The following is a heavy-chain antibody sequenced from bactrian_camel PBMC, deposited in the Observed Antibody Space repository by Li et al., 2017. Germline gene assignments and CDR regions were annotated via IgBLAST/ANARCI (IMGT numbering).Heavy chain of an antibody. D-gene: IGHD2*01. V-gene: IGHV3S57*01. CDR3: AAGYPCGGSSGYEYGY. CDR2: VDSNGTT. Sequence: HVQLVESGGGSAQAGGSLRLSCAASPDSYSNYCMGWIRLAPGKEREVVAFVDSNGTTNYADSVKGRFTVSKGNAKNTLYLQMNSLKPEDTAMYYCAAGYPCGGSSGYEYGYWGQGTQVTVS. CDR1: PDSYSNYC. J-gene: IGHJ4*01.